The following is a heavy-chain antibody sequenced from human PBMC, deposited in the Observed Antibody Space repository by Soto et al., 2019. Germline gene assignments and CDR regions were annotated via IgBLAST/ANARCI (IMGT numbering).Heavy chain of an antibody. CDR3: ARDGGRHSGGIDY. V-gene: IGHV1-69*01. CDR1: GGTFSSYS. D-gene: IGHD1-26*01. J-gene: IGHJ4*02. Sequence: QVQLVQSGAEVKKPGSSVKVSCKASGGTFSSYSINWVRQAPGQGLEWMGEIIPIFGTANNAQKFQGRGTITADESTSTAYMELSSLRSEDTAVYYCARDGGRHSGGIDYWGQGTLVTVSS. CDR2: IIPIFGTA.